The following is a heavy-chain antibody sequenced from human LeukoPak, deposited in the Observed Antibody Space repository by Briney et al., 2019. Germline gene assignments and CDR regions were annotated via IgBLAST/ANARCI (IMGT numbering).Heavy chain of an antibody. CDR2: IYPGDSDT. D-gene: IGHD2-15*01. CDR3: ARQDCSGGSCYLDAFDI. V-gene: IGHV5-51*01. CDR1: GYSFTSYW. J-gene: IGHJ3*02. Sequence: GESLKISCKGSGYSFTSYWISWVRQMPGKGLEWMGIIYPGDSDTRYSPSFQGQVTISADKSISTAYLQWSSLKASDTAMYYCARQDCSGGSCYLDAFDIWGQGTMVTVSS.